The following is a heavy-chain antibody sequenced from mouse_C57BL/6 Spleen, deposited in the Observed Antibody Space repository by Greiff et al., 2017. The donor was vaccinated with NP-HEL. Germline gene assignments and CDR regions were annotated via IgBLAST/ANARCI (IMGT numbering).Heavy chain of an antibody. J-gene: IGHJ2*01. CDR2: IHPNSGST. D-gene: IGHD1-1*01. Sequence: QVQLQQSGAELVKPGASVKLSCKASGYTFTSYWMHWVKQRPGQGLEWIGMIHPNSGSTNYNEKFKSKATLTVDKSSSTAYMQLSSLTSEDSAVYYCASPYYYGSSGDYWGQGTTLTVSS. CDR1: GYTFTSYW. V-gene: IGHV1-64*01. CDR3: ASPYYYGSSGDY.